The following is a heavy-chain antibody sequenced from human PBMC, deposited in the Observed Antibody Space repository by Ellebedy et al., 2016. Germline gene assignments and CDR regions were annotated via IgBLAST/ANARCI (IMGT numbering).Heavy chain of an antibody. CDR2: IIPIFGTA. CDR3: ARAVTTVTTLIWFDP. D-gene: IGHD4-17*01. Sequence: SVKVSXXASGGTFSSYAISWVRQAPGQGLEWMGGIIPIFGTANYAQKFQGRVTITADESTSTAYMELSSLRSEDTAVYYCARAVTTVTTLIWFDPWGQGTLVTVSS. V-gene: IGHV1-69*13. J-gene: IGHJ5*02. CDR1: GGTFSSYA.